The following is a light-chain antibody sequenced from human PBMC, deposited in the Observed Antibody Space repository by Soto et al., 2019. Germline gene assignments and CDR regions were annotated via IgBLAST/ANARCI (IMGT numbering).Light chain of an antibody. CDR2: KAS. J-gene: IGKJ1*01. V-gene: IGKV1-5*03. Sequence: DVQMTHSPSTLAGTVGDRVTITCRASQTISSWLSWYQQKPGKAPKLLIYKASTLKSGVPSRFSGSGSGTEFTLTISSLQPDDFATYYCQHYNSYSEAFGQGAKADI. CDR1: QTISSW. CDR3: QHYNSYSEA.